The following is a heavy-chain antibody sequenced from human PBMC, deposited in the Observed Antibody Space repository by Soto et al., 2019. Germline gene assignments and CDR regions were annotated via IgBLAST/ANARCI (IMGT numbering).Heavy chain of an antibody. V-gene: IGHV4-4*02. CDR3: ARVGGFGATTIDY. J-gene: IGHJ4*02. D-gene: IGHD3-10*01. CDR2: IFHSGDT. CDR1: GGSVXSTNW. Sequence: SETLSLTCSVSGGSVXSTNWWTWVRQPPGKGLEWIGEIFHSGDTNYNPSLKSRLIISVDKSKNQFSLKLSSVTAADTAVYYCARVGGFGATTIDYWGQGTLLTVSS.